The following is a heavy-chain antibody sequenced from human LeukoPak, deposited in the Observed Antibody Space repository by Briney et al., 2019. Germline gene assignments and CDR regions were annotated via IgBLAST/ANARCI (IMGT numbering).Heavy chain of an antibody. V-gene: IGHV4-4*02. Sequence: PSETLSLTCAVSGGSISSSNWWCWVRQPPGKGLEWIGEIYHSGGTNYNPPFKSRGTISVEKSKNHFSLKLSSVTAAETAVYYCARARITMVRGGIRYYGMDVWGQGTTVTVSS. CDR2: IYHSGGT. J-gene: IGHJ6*02. CDR3: ARARITMVRGGIRYYGMDV. CDR1: GGSISSSNW. D-gene: IGHD3-10*01.